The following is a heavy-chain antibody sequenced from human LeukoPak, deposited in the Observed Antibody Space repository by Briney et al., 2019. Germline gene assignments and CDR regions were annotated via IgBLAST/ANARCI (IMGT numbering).Heavy chain of an antibody. V-gene: IGHV4-34*01. Sequence: SETLSLTCAVYGGSFSGYYWSWIRQPPGKGLEWIGEINHSGSTNYNPSLKSRVTISVDTSKNQFSLKLSSVTAADTAVYYCARRPQWLVRRYFDYWGQGTLVTVSS. CDR1: GGSFSGYY. D-gene: IGHD6-19*01. CDR3: ARRPQWLVRRYFDY. J-gene: IGHJ4*02. CDR2: INHSGST.